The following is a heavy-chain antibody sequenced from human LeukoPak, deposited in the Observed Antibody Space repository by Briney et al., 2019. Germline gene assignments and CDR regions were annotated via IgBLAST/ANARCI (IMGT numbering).Heavy chain of an antibody. CDR1: GFTFSDYY. D-gene: IGHD3-3*01. V-gene: IGHV3-11*04. CDR3: ARVGYDFWSGYLSHDAFDI. J-gene: IGHJ3*02. Sequence: PGGSLRLSCAASGFTFSDYYMSWIRQAPGKGLEWVSYISSSGSTIYYADSVKGRFTISRDNAKNSLYLQMNSLRAEDTAVYYCARVGYDFWSGYLSHDAFDIWGQGTMVTVSS. CDR2: ISSSGSTI.